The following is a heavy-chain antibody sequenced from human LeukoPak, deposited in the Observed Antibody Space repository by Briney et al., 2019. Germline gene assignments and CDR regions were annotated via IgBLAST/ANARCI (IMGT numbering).Heavy chain of an antibody. D-gene: IGHD6-19*01. CDR3: ARAITTRYSSGWYSVDY. CDR1: GDSVSSNSAA. J-gene: IGHJ4*02. CDR2: TYYRSKWYN. V-gene: IGHV6-1*01. Sequence: SQTLSLTCAISGDSVSSNSAAWNWIRPSPSRGLEWLGRTYYRSKWYNDYAVSVKSRITINPDTSKNQFSLQLNSVTPEDTAVYYCARAITTRYSSGWYSVDYWGQGTLVTVSS.